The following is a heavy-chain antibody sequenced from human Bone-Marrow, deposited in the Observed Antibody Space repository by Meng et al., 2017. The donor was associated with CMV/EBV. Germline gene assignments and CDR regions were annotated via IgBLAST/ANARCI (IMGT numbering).Heavy chain of an antibody. D-gene: IGHD5-24*01. Sequence: CTVSGASVSSGSYYWTWIRQPPGKGLEWIGFIYYSGSTNYNPPLKSRVTISVDTSKNQFSLKLSSVTAADTAVYYCARERKRNWFDPWGQGTLVTVSS. V-gene: IGHV4-61*01. J-gene: IGHJ5*02. CDR3: ARERKRNWFDP. CDR1: GASVSSGSYY. CDR2: IYYSGST.